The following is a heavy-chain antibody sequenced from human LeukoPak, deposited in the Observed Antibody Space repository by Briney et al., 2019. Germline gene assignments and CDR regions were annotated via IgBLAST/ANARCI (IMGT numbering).Heavy chain of an antibody. CDR2: MNPNSGNT. V-gene: IGHV1-8*01. D-gene: IGHD1-14*01. Sequence: ASVKVSCTASGYTFTSYDINWVRQAPGQGLEWMGWMNPNSGNTGYAQKFQGRVTMTRNTSISTAYMELSSLRSEDTAVYYCARGSEPSSHFQHWGQGTLVTVSS. J-gene: IGHJ1*01. CDR3: ARGSEPSSHFQH. CDR1: GYTFTSYD.